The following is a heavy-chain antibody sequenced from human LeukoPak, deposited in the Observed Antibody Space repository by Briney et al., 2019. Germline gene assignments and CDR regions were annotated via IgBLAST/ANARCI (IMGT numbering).Heavy chain of an antibody. J-gene: IGHJ4*02. D-gene: IGHD3-10*01. CDR3: GAHSGSYSYYFDY. CDR2: ISGSGGST. V-gene: IGHV3-23*01. Sequence: AGGSLRLSCAAPGFTFSSYAMSWVRQAPGKGLEWVSAISGSGGSTYYADSVKGRFTISRDNSKNTLYLQMNSLRAEDTAVYYCGAHSGSYSYYFDYWGQGTLVTVSS. CDR1: GFTFSSYA.